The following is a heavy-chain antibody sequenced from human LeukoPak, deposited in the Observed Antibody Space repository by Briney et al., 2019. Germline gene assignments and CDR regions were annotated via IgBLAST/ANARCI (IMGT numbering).Heavy chain of an antibody. J-gene: IGHJ4*02. CDR3: AKGNGGTAMVNFDY. CDR2: ISGRGGST. CDR1: GFTFSSFV. V-gene: IGHV3-23*01. Sequence: GGSLRLSCAASGFTFSSFVMSWVRQAPGKGLEWVSAISGRGGSTYYADSVKGRFTISRDNSKNTLYLQMNSLRAEDTAVYYCAKGNGGTAMVNFDYWGQGTLVTVSS. D-gene: IGHD5-18*01.